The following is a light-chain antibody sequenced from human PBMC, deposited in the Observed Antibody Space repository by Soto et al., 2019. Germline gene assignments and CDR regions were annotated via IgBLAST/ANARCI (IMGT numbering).Light chain of an antibody. CDR1: STGIVSYNR. J-gene: IGLJ1*01. V-gene: IGLV2-18*01. Sequence: LTHPGPRCRTPGQSVTISCTGTSTGIVSYNRVSWYQQPPGTARKLITYEASNRPSGVADRFSGSKSGNTASLTISGLQAADEIDYYCSLYTSENTFVIGTGSKVIGL. CDR3: SLYTSENTFV. CDR2: EAS.